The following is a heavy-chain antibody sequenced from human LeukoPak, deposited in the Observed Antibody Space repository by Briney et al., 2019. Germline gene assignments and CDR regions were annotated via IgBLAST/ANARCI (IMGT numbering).Heavy chain of an antibody. Sequence: GGSLRLSCAASGFTFSSYAMHWVRQAPGKGLEWVAVISYDGSNKYYADSVKGRFTISRDNAKNSLYLQMNSLRAEDTAVYYCARDGSGIDYWGQGTLVTVSS. J-gene: IGHJ4*02. CDR3: ARDGSGIDY. CDR2: ISYDGSNK. CDR1: GFTFSSYA. D-gene: IGHD2-15*01. V-gene: IGHV3-30-3*01.